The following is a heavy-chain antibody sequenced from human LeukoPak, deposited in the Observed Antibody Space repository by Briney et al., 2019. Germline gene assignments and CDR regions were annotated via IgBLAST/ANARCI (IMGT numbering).Heavy chain of an antibody. CDR2: IRFDESNK. CDR3: AKDLRISGYDPFSFDY. J-gene: IGHJ4*02. V-gene: IGHV3-30*02. CDR1: GFSFTNYG. Sequence: GGSLRLSCTASGFSFTNYGTHWVRQAPGKGLEWVAFIRFDESNKYYADSVKGRFTISRDNSKNTLYLQMNSLRAEDTAVYYCAKDLRISGYDPFSFDYWGQGTLVTVSS. D-gene: IGHD3-22*01.